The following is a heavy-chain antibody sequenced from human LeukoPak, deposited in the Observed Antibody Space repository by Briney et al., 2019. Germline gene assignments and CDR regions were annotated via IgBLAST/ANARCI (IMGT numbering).Heavy chain of an antibody. J-gene: IGHJ4*02. Sequence: GESLRLSCAASGFTFSDYSMNWVRQAPGKGLEWVSYIDGSGDAIYYADSVKGRFTISRDNAKNSLDLQMNSLRDEDTAVYYCSRRFDCWGQGTLVTVSS. V-gene: IGHV3-48*02. CDR3: SRRFDC. CDR1: GFTFSDYS. CDR2: IDGSGDAI.